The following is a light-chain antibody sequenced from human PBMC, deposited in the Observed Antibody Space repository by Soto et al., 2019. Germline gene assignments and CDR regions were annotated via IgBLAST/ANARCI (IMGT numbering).Light chain of an antibody. CDR3: QQYNNWPPYT. V-gene: IGKV3-15*01. J-gene: IGKJ2*01. CDR1: QSVNSN. CDR2: GAS. Sequence: EIVMTQSPATLSVSPGERATLSCRASQSVNSNLAWYQQKPGQAHSILIYGASTRATGVPTWFSGSGSGTEFTLTNSSLQSEDFAVYYCQQYNNWPPYTFGQGTKLEIK.